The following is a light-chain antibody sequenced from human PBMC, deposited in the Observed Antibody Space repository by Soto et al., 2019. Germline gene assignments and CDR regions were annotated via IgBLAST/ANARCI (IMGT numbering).Light chain of an antibody. Sequence: EIVMTQSPATLSVSPGERATLSCRASQSVSSNLAWYQQKPGQAPRLLIYGASTRATGIPARFSGSGSGTEFPLTISSLQSEVFAFYYCQKYNNWPRTFGQGTKVEIK. J-gene: IGKJ1*01. CDR2: GAS. V-gene: IGKV3-15*01. CDR1: QSVSSN. CDR3: QKYNNWPRT.